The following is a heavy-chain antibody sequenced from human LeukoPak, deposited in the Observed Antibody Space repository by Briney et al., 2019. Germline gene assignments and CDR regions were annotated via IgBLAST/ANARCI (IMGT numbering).Heavy chain of an antibody. CDR1: GFTFGDYA. CDR2: IRSKAYGGTT. CDR3: TREYGSGSYYNPPDY. V-gene: IGHV3-49*04. J-gene: IGHJ4*02. Sequence: GGSLRLSCTASGFTFGDYAMSWVRQAPGKGLEWVGFIRSKAYGGTTEYAASVKGRFTISRDDSKSIAYLQMNSLKTEDTAVYYCTREYGSGSYYNPPDYWGQGTLVTVSS. D-gene: IGHD3-10*01.